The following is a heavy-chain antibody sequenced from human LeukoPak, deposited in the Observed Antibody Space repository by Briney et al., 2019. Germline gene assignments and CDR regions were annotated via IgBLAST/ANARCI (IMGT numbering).Heavy chain of an antibody. D-gene: IGHD3-22*01. CDR2: ISYDGTNK. V-gene: IGHV3-30*14. CDR3: ARDPPSYYYDSSGFGG. Sequence: GGSLRLSCAASGFTFSSYIMHWVRQAPGKGLEWVAVISYDGTNKYYADSVKGRFTISRDNSKNTLYLQMNSLRAEDTAVYYCARDPPSYYYDSSGFGGWGQGTLVTVSS. J-gene: IGHJ4*02. CDR1: GFTFSSYI.